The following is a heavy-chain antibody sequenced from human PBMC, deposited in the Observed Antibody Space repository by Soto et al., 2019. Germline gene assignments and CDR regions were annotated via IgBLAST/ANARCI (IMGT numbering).Heavy chain of an antibody. Sequence: LRLSCAASGFTFSSYGLHWVRQAPGKGLEWVAVISYDGSNKYYADSVKGRFTISRDNSKNTLYLQMNSLRAEDTAVYYCAKGDYYYGSGSHYPLGYWGQGTLVTVSS. CDR3: AKGDYYYGSGSHYPLGY. CDR2: ISYDGSNK. J-gene: IGHJ4*02. CDR1: GFTFSSYG. V-gene: IGHV3-30*18. D-gene: IGHD3-10*01.